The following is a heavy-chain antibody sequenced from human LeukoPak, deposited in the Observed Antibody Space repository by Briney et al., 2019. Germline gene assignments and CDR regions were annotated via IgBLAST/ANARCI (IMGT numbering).Heavy chain of an antibody. CDR1: GFTFSSYG. V-gene: IGHV3-30*18. Sequence: PGRSLRLSCAASGFTFSSYGMHWVRQAPGKGLEWVAIISYDGSDKYYADSVKGRFTISRDNSKNTLYLQMNSLRAEDTAVYYCAKDKFARIEYYYYYMDVWGKGTTVTISS. CDR2: ISYDGSDK. CDR3: AKDKFARIEYYYYYMDV. J-gene: IGHJ6*03. D-gene: IGHD2-15*01.